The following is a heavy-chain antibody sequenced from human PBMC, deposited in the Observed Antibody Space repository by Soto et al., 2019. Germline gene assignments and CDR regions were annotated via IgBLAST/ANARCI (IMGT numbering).Heavy chain of an antibody. D-gene: IGHD1-26*01. CDR1: GYSFTSLD. J-gene: IGHJ4*02. V-gene: IGHV1-8*01. CDR3: ARGVTAGVDY. CDR2: MQPSSGRT. Sequence: QVQLVQSGAEVREPGASVKVSCKASGYSFTSLDINWVRQTSGQGLEWMGWMQPSSGRTGYAQKFQGRVTMTRDTSINTAYMELSSLTSDDTAFYYCARGVTAGVDYWVQGTLVTVSS.